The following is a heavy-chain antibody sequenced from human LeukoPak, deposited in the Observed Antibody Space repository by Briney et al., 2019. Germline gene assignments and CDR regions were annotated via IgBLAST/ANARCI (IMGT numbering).Heavy chain of an antibody. J-gene: IGHJ3*02. CDR1: GFSFTSNW. CDR2: IDPSDSST. Sequence: GESLKISCKGSGFSFTSNWISWVRQRPGKGLEWMGRIDPSDSSTNYSPSLQGHVTISADKSIITASLQWSSLKASDTAMYYCARQRGVGALDMWGQGALVTVSS. V-gene: IGHV5-10-1*01. CDR3: ARQRGVGALDM.